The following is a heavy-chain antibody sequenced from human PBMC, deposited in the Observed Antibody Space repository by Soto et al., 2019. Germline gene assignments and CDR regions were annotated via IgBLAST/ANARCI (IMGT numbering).Heavy chain of an antibody. Sequence: QLQLQESGPGLVKPSETLSLTCTVSGGSISSSSYYWGWIRQPPGKGLEWIGSIYYSGSTYYNPSLKSRVTISVDTSNNQFSLKLSSVSAADTAVYYCARHRGGYCSSTSFYEVTDFDYWGQGTLVTVSS. V-gene: IGHV4-39*01. CDR2: IYYSGST. J-gene: IGHJ4*02. D-gene: IGHD2-2*01. CDR3: ARHRGGYCSSTSFYEVTDFDY. CDR1: GGSISSSSYY.